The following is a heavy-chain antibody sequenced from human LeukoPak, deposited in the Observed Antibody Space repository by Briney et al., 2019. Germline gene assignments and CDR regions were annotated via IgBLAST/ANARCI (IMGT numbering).Heavy chain of an antibody. J-gene: IGHJ5*02. Sequence: PGGSLRLSCAASGFTFSSYAMSWVRQAPGKGLEWVSAIIGSGGSTYYADSVKGRFTISRDNSKNTLYLQMNSLRAEDTALYYCARDNNWNYVNWFDPWGQGTLVTVSS. CDR3: ARDNNWNYVNWFDP. V-gene: IGHV3-23*01. CDR2: IIGSGGST. CDR1: GFTFSSYA. D-gene: IGHD1-7*01.